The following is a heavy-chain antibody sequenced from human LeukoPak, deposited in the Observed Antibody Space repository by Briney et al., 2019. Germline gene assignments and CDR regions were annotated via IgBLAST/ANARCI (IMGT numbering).Heavy chain of an antibody. J-gene: IGHJ4*02. V-gene: IGHV3-21*01. D-gene: IGHD3-9*01. CDR1: GFTFSNVW. Sequence: GGSLRLSCAASGFTFSNVWMSWVRQAPGKGLKWVSSISSSSSYIYYADSVKGRFTISRDNAKNSLYLQMNSLRAEDTAVYYCARDFYDILTGYYFFDYWGQGTLVTVSS. CDR2: ISSSSSYI. CDR3: ARDFYDILTGYYFFDY.